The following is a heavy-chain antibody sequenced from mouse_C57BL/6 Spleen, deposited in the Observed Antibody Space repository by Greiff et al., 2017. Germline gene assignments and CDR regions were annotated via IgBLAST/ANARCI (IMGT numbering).Heavy chain of an antibody. CDR2: INPNYGTT. Sequence: LVESGASVKISCKASGYSFTDYNMNWVKQSNGKSLEWIGVINPNYGTTSYNQKFKGKATLTVDQSSSTAYMQLNSLTSEDSAVYYCASSVITTEAWFAYWGQGTLVTVSA. CDR1: GYSFTDYN. V-gene: IGHV1-39*01. CDR3: ASSVITTEAWFAY. J-gene: IGHJ3*01. D-gene: IGHD1-1*01.